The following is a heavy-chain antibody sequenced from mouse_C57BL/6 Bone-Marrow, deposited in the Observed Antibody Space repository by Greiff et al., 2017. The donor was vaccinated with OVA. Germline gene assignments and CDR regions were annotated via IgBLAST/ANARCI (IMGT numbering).Heavy chain of an antibody. CDR1: GYTFTDYN. CDR3: ARAAGLRGLWYFDV. J-gene: IGHJ1*03. V-gene: IGHV1-18*01. Sequence: VQLQQSGPELVKPGASVKIPCKASGYTFTDYNMDWVKQSHGKSLEWIGDINPNNGGTIYNQKFKGKATLTVDKSSSTAYMELRSLTSEDTAVYYCARAAGLRGLWYFDVWGTGTTVTVSS. CDR2: INPNNGGT. D-gene: IGHD2-4*01.